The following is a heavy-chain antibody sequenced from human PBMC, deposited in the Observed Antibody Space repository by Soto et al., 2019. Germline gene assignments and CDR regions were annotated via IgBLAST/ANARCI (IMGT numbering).Heavy chain of an antibody. CDR2: IIPIFGTA. CDR3: ARDAPPYSSPTGGFDY. J-gene: IGHJ4*02. V-gene: IGHV1-69*01. Sequence: QVQLVQSGAEVKKPGSSVKVSCKASGGTFSSYAISWVRQAPGQGLEWMGGIIPIFGTANYAQKFQGRVTITADESTSTAYMELSSLRSEDTAVYYCARDAPPYSSPTGGFDYWGQGNLVTVSS. CDR1: GGTFSSYA. D-gene: IGHD6-13*01.